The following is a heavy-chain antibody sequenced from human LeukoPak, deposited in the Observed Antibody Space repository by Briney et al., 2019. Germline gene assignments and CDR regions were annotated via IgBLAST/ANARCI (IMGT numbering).Heavy chain of an antibody. Sequence: ASVKVSCKASGYTFTSYDINWVRQATGQGLEWMGWMNPNSGNTGYAQKFQGRVTMTRNTSISTAYMELSSLRSEDTAVYYCARVLVPGYYYGMDVWGQGTTVTVSS. V-gene: IGHV1-8*01. CDR2: MNPNSGNT. CDR3: ARVLVPGYYYGMDV. CDR1: GYTFTSYD. J-gene: IGHJ6*02.